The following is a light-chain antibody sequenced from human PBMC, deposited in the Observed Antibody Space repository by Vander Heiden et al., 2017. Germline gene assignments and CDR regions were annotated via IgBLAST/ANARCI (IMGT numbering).Light chain of an antibody. CDR3: CSYAGRVV. Sequence: QSARTQPRSVSGSPGQSVTISCTGTSSDVGGYNYVSWYQQHPGKAPKLMIYDVSKRPSGVPDRFSGSKSGNTASLTISGLQAEDEADYYCCSYAGRVVFGGGTKLTVL. J-gene: IGLJ2*01. V-gene: IGLV2-11*01. CDR2: DVS. CDR1: SSDVGGYNY.